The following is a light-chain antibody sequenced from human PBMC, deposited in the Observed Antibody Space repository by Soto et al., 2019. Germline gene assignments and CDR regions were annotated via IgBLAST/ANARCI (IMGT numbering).Light chain of an antibody. CDR2: DAS. CDR3: KQRSNWPKT. CDR1: QSVSSY. J-gene: IGKJ1*01. V-gene: IGKV3-11*01. Sequence: EIVLTQSPATLSLSPGERATLSCRASQSVSSYLAWYQQKPGQAPRLLIYDASNRATGIQARFSGSGSGTDFTLTISSLEPEDFAVYYCKQRSNWPKTFGQGTKVDIK.